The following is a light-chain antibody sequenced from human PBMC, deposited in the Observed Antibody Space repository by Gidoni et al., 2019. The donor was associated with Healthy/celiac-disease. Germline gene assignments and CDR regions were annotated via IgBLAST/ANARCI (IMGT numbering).Light chain of an antibody. Sequence: SSELTQHPAVSVALGQTVRITCQGDSLRSYYASWYQQKPGKAPVLVIYGKNNRPSGIPDRFSGSSSGNTASLTITGAQAEDEADYYCNSRDSSGNHVVFGGGTKLTVL. CDR1: SLRSYY. CDR3: NSRDSSGNHVV. CDR2: GKN. J-gene: IGLJ2*01. V-gene: IGLV3-19*01.